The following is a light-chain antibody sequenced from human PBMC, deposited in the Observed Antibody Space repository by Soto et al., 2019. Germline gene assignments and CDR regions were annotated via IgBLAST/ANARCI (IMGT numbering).Light chain of an antibody. CDR1: QNVDTKY. CDR3: QQYNNWPQT. Sequence: EIMLTQSPGTLSLSPGERATLSCRASQNVDTKYLAWYQFKPGQAPRLLIYGASTRATGIPARFSGSGSGTEFTLTISSLQSEDFAVYYCQQYNNWPQTFGQGTKVDI. CDR2: GAS. V-gene: IGKV3-15*01. J-gene: IGKJ1*01.